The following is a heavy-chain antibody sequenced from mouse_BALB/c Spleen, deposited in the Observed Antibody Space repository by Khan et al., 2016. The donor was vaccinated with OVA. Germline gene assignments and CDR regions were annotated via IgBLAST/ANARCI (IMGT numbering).Heavy chain of an antibody. Sequence: QMQLEESGPGLVAPSQSLSITCTVSGFSLTSYGVHWVRQPLGKGLEWLGVILACGSTNYNTASISRLIISKDNSKSHVFLQMNSLQTDDTAMYYCARLEDIWGQGTTLTVSS. V-gene: IGHV2-9*02. D-gene: IGHD1-3*01. CDR1: GFSLTSYG. CDR2: ILACGST. CDR3: ARLEDI. J-gene: IGHJ2*01.